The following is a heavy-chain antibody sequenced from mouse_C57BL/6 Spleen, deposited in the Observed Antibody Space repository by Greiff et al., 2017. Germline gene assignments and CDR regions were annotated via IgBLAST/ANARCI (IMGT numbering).Heavy chain of an antibody. CDR2: IDPETGGT. CDR1: GYTFTDYD. CDR3: ARRPVRDY. Sequence: VQLQQSGAELVRPGASVTLSCKASGYTFTDYDMHWVKQTPVHGLEWIGAIDPETGGTAYNHKFKCKAILTADKSSSTAYMALRSLTSEYSAVYYCARRPVRDYWGQGTTLTVSS. J-gene: IGHJ2*01. V-gene: IGHV1-15*01. D-gene: IGHD1-1*01.